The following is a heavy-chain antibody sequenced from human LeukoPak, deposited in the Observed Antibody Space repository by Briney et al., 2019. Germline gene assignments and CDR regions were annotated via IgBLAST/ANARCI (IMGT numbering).Heavy chain of an antibody. D-gene: IGHD5/OR15-5a*01. V-gene: IGHV4-30-4*01. CDR1: GGSISSGDYY. Sequence: SQTLSLTCTVSGGSISSGDYYWSWIRQPPGKGLEWIGYIYYSGSTYYNPSLKSRVTKSVDTSKNQFSLKLSSVTAADTAVYYCARDERRSNDFDIRGQGTMVTVSS. CDR3: ARDERRSNDFDI. CDR2: IYYSGST. J-gene: IGHJ3*02.